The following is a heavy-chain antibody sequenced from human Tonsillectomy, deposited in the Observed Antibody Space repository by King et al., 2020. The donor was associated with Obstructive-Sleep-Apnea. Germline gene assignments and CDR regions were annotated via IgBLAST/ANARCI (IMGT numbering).Heavy chain of an antibody. D-gene: IGHD2-15*01. CDR2: IYYSGST. CDR3: ARHGSFYYFDY. V-gene: IGHV4-59*08. J-gene: IGHJ4*02. Sequence: QLQESGPGLVKPSETLSLTCTVSGGSISSYYWSWIRQPPGKGLEWIGYIYYSGSTNYTPSLKSRVTISVDTSKNQFSLKLSSVTAADTAVYYCARHGSFYYFDYWGQGTLVTVSS. CDR1: GGSISSYY.